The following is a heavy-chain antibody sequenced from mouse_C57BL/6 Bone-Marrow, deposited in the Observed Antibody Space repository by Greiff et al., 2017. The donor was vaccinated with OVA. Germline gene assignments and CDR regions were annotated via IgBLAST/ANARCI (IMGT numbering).Heavy chain of an antibody. CDR3: ARTRIVTTTCQYYAMDY. D-gene: IGHD2-5*01. CDR1: GYAFSSYW. J-gene: IGHJ4*01. V-gene: IGHV1-80*01. CDR2: IYPGDGDT. Sequence: QVQLQQSGAELVKPGASVKISCKASGYAFSSYWMNWVKQRPGKGLEWIGQIYPGDGDTNYNGKFKGKATLTADKSSSTAYMQLSSLTSEDSAVYFCARTRIVTTTCQYYAMDYWGQGTSVTVSS.